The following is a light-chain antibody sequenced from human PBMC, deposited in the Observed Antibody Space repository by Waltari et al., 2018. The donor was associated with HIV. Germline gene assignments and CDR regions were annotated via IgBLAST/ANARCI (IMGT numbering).Light chain of an antibody. V-gene: IGLV1-40*01. CDR1: SPKNGEVFM. CDR2: GNN. J-gene: IGLJ2*01. Sequence: QFVLTQPPSVSGAPGQRVTLSCTGPSPKNGEVFMVHWYQKLQATAPKPLVYGNNNRPTGVPDRFSGSKSGTSASLAITGLQPEDEADYYCQSYDTSLSGSGVVFGGGTKLTVL. CDR3: QSYDTSLSGSGVV.